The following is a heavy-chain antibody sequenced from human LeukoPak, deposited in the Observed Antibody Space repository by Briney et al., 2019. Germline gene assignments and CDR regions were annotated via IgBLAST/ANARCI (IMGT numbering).Heavy chain of an antibody. J-gene: IGHJ4*02. Sequence: SVKVSCKTSGYTFTSYGISWVRQAPGQGLEWMGRIIPILGIANYAQKFQGRVTITADKSTSTAYMGLSSLRSEDTAVYYCARGDWNHQVAYWGQGTLVTVSS. CDR3: ARGDWNHQVAY. CDR2: IIPILGIA. D-gene: IGHD1-1*01. CDR1: GYTFTSYG. V-gene: IGHV1-69*04.